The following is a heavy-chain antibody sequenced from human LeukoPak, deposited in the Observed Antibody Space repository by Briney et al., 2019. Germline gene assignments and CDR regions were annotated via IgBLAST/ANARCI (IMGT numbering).Heavy chain of an antibody. J-gene: IGHJ5*02. CDR3: AREGATFVWFDP. Sequence: SQTLSLTCTVSGGSISSGGYYWRWIRQHPGKGLEWIVYIYYSVSTYYNPSLKSRVTISVDTSKNQFSLKLSSVTAADTAVYYCAREGATFVWFDPWGQGTLVTVSS. CDR2: IYYSVST. V-gene: IGHV4-31*03. CDR1: GGSISSGGYY. D-gene: IGHD3-10*02.